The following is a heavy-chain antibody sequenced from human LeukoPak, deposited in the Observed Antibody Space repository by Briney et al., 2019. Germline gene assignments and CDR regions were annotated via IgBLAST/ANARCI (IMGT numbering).Heavy chain of an antibody. CDR2: IYYSGST. V-gene: IGHV4-59*08. D-gene: IGHD4-17*01. J-gene: IGHJ5*02. CDR1: GGSISSYY. Sequence: SETLSLTCTVSGGSISSYYWSWIRQPPGKGLEWIGYIYYSGSTNYNPSLKSRVTISVDTSKNQFSLKLSSVTAADTAVYYCARWNGDWPPAFDPWGRGTLVTVSS. CDR3: ARWNGDWPPAFDP.